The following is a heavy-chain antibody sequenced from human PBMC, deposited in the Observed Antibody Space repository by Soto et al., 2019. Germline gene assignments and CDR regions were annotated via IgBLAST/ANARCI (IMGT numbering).Heavy chain of an antibody. CDR2: IKQDGSEK. Sequence: EVQLVGSGGGLVQPGGSLRLSCAASGFTFSSYWMSWVRQAPGKGLEWVANIKQDGSEKYYVDSVKGRFTISRDNAKNSLYLQMNSLRAEDTAVYYCARNQGSGYYPYYYYYGMDVWGQGTTVTVSS. CDR3: ARNQGSGYYPYYYYYGMDV. J-gene: IGHJ6*02. CDR1: GFTFSSYW. D-gene: IGHD3-3*01. V-gene: IGHV3-7*03.